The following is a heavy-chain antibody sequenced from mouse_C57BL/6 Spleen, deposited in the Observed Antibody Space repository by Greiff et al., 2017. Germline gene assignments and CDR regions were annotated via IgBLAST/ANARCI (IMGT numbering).Heavy chain of an antibody. CDR2: ISSGGSYT. V-gene: IGHV5-6*01. J-gene: IGHJ4*01. CDR3: ARQNDYYAMDY. Sequence: EVQGVESGGDLVKPGGSLKLSCAASGFTFSSYGMSWVRQTPDKGLEWVATISSGGSYTYYPDSVKGRFTISRDNAKNTLYLQMSSLKSEDTDMYYCARQNDYYAMDYWGQGTSVTVSS. CDR1: GFTFSSYG.